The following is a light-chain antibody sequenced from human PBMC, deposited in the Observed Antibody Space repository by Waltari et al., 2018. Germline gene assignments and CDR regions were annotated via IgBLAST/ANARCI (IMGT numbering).Light chain of an antibody. CDR2: AAS. CDR1: QSISIY. Sequence: DIRMSQSPSSLSASVGDRVTITCRASQSISIYLNWYQQKPGKAPKLLISAASSLQSGVPSSFSGSGSGTDFTLTISSLQPEDFATYYCQQTYSTPFTFGPGTKVDIK. CDR3: QQTYSTPFT. V-gene: IGKV1-39*01. J-gene: IGKJ3*01.